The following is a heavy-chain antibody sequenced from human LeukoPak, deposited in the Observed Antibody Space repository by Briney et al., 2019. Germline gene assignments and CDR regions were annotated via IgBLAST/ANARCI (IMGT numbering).Heavy chain of an antibody. Sequence: GGSLRLSCADSRFTFSSYTMNWVRQAPGKGLDGVSGISANAVSTYYADSVKGRFTISRDNSKNTLYLHMDRLGTEDTAVYYCASMPSTEIYYFYYMDVWGKGTTVTASS. J-gene: IGHJ6*03. D-gene: IGHD2-2*01. CDR1: RFTFSSYT. CDR3: ASMPSTEIYYFYYMDV. V-gene: IGHV3-23*01. CDR2: ISANAVST.